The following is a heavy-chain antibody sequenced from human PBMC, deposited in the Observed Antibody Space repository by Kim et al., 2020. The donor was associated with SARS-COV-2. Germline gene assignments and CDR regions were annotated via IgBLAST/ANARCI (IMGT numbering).Heavy chain of an antibody. CDR3: AKVSRILGVY. V-gene: IGHV3-23*01. D-gene: IGHD1-26*01. CDR2: ST. Sequence: STYDAESVKGRFTISRDKSKNTLYLQMNSLRAEDTAVYYCAKVSRILGVYWGQGTLVTVSS. J-gene: IGHJ4*02.